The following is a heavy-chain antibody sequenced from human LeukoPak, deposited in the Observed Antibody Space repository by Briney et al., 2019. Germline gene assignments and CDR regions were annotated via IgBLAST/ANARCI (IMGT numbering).Heavy chain of an antibody. CDR1: GFTLSNYA. V-gene: IGHV3-23*01. CDR3: AKRFRGTYGYSGYEDY. Sequence: PGGSLRLSCAASGFTLSNYAMSWVRQAPGKGLEGVSAISDSGDYTHYADSVKGRFTVSRDNYRNTLYLQMNSLRAEDTALYYCAKRFRGTYGYSGYEDYWGQGTLVTVSS. J-gene: IGHJ4*02. D-gene: IGHD5-12*01. CDR2: ISDSGDYT.